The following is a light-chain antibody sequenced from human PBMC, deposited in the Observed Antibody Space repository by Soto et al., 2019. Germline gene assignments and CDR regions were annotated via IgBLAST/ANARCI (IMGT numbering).Light chain of an antibody. CDR2: GAS. V-gene: IGKV3-20*01. J-gene: IGKJ1*01. Sequence: EIVLTQSPGTLSLSPGERATLSCRASQSVSSSYLAWYQQKPGQAPRLLIYGASIRATGIPDRFSGSGSRTDFTLTISRLEPEDFVVYYCQQYGSSRTFGQGTKVEIK. CDR3: QQYGSSRT. CDR1: QSVSSSY.